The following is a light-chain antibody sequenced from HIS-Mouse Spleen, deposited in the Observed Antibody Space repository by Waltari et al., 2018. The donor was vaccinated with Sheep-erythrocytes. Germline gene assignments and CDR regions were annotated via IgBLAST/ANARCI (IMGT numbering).Light chain of an antibody. Sequence: LTQPHSVSESTGKTVTISCTRSSGSIASNYVQWYQQHPGKAPKLMIYDVSKRPSGVPDRFSGSKSGNTASLTISGLQAEDEADYYCCSYAGSYNHVFATGTKVTVL. V-gene: IGLV2-11*01. CDR1: SSGSIASNY. CDR3: CSYAGSYNHV. CDR2: DVS. J-gene: IGLJ1*01.